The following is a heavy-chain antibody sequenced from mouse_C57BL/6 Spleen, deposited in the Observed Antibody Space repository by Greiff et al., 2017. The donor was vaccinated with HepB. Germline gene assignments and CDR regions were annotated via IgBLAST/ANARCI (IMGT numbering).Heavy chain of an antibody. D-gene: IGHD2-3*01. J-gene: IGHJ4*01. CDR1: GYAFTNYL. V-gene: IGHV1-54*01. CDR3: ARKEGLFAMRAMDY. CDR2: INPGSGGT. Sequence: QVQLQQSGAELVRPGTSVKVSCKASGYAFTNYLIEWVKQRPGQGLEWIGVINPGSGGTNYNEKFKGKATLTADKSSSTAYMQLSSLTSEDSAVYFCARKEGLFAMRAMDYWGQGTSVTVSS.